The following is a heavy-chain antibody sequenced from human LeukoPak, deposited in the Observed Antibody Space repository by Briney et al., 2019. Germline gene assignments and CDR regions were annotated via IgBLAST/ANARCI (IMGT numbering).Heavy chain of an antibody. D-gene: IGHD1-26*01. V-gene: IGHV4-39*01. CDR3: ARSKVREDYLDY. CDR1: GGSISSSSYY. CDR2: FYYTGST. J-gene: IGHJ4*02. Sequence: PSETLSLTCTVSGGSISSSSYYWGWLRQPPGKGLEWIGSFYYTGSTHYNPSLKSRVTVSGDTSKNQFSVRLASVTAADTAVYYCARSKVREDYLDYWGQGTLVTVSS.